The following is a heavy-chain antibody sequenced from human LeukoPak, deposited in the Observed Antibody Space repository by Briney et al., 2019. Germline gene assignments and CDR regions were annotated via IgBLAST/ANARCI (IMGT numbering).Heavy chain of an antibody. V-gene: IGHV3-33*01. CDR3: ARMSPVAGSNT. Sequence: PGGSLRFSCAASGFTFSSYGMHWVRQAPGKGLEWVAVIWYDGSNKYYADSVKGRFTISRDNSKNTLYLQMNSLRAEDTAVYYCARMSPVAGSNTWGQGTLVTVSS. CDR2: IWYDGSNK. D-gene: IGHD6-19*01. CDR1: GFTFSSYG. J-gene: IGHJ5*02.